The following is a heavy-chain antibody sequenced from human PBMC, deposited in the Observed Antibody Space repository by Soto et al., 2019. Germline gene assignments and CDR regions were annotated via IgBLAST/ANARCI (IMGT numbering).Heavy chain of an antibody. CDR1: GYTFTSYA. V-gene: IGHV1-3*01. Sequence: QVQLVQSGAEVKKPGASVKVSCKASGYTFTSYAMHWVRQAPGQRLEWMGWINAGNGNTKYSQKFQGRVTITRDTSASTAYMELSSLRSEDTAVHYCARADCSSTSCYVGGDYWGQGTLVTVSS. D-gene: IGHD2-2*01. CDR3: ARADCSSTSCYVGGDY. CDR2: INAGNGNT. J-gene: IGHJ4*02.